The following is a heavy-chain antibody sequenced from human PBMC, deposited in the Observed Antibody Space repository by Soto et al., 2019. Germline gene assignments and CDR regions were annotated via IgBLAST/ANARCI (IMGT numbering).Heavy chain of an antibody. CDR2: INHTGGT. CDR3: AREGRIAVGGNWFEP. J-gene: IGHJ5*02. CDR1: GGSISSVDYY. Sequence: SESLSLTCTVSGGSISSVDYYWIWIRQPPGKGLEWIGEINHTGGTHYNPSLKSRVTMSVDTSKNQFSLKLSSVTAADTAVYYCAREGRIAVGGNWFEPWGQGTLVTVS. V-gene: IGHV4-39*07. D-gene: IGHD6-19*01.